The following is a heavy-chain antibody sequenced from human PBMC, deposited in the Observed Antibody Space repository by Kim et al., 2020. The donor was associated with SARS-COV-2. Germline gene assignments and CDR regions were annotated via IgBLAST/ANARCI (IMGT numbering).Heavy chain of an antibody. CDR3: AKRYSGSYSYYYYYGMDV. CDR2: ISGSGGST. D-gene: IGHD1-26*01. J-gene: IGHJ6*02. V-gene: IGHV3-23*01. CDR1: GFTFSSYA. Sequence: GGSLRLSCAASGFTFSSYAMSWVRQAPGKGLEWVSAISGSGGSTYYADSVKGRFTISRDNSKNTLYLQMNSLRAEDTAVYYCAKRYSGSYSYYYYYGMDVWGQGTTVTVSS.